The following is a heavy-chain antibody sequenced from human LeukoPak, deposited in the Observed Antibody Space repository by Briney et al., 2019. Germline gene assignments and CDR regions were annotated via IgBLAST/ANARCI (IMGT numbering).Heavy chain of an antibody. V-gene: IGHV1-69*04. Sequence: SVKVSCKASGYTFTSYGISWVRQAPGQGLEWMGRIIPILGITNYAQKFQGRVTITADKFTSTVHMELSSLRSEDTAVYYCARAPDMGAFDIWGQGTMVTVSS. CDR1: GYTFTSYG. CDR3: ARAPDMGAFDI. D-gene: IGHD2-15*01. J-gene: IGHJ3*02. CDR2: IIPILGIT.